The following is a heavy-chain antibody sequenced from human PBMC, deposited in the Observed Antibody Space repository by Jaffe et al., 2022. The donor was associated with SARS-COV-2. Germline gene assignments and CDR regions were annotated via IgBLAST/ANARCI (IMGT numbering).Heavy chain of an antibody. Sequence: QVQLKQWGAGLLKPSETLSLTCNVSGGSFSGYFWSWIRQSPGKGLEWIGEIDHSGSTNYNPSLKSRVTISVDTSKNQFSLNLTSATAADTAVYYCARGGGLRWSLIIEYFQYWGQGTLVTVSS. CDR1: GGSFSGYF. J-gene: IGHJ1*01. V-gene: IGHV4-34*01. CDR3: ARGGGLRWSLIIEYFQY. CDR2: IDHSGST. D-gene: IGHD4-17*01.